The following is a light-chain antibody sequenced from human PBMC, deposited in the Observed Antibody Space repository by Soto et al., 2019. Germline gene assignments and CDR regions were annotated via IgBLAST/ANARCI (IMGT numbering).Light chain of an antibody. J-gene: IGKJ1*01. Sequence: DIQMTQSPSSLSASVGDRVTIICGASQIINHYLNWYQQRLGKAPKLLIYAASTLQSGVPSRFRGSASGTDFTLTISGLQPEDFGTYFCQQSYGTPWTFGQGTKVEI. V-gene: IGKV1-39*01. CDR3: QQSYGTPWT. CDR2: AAS. CDR1: QIINHY.